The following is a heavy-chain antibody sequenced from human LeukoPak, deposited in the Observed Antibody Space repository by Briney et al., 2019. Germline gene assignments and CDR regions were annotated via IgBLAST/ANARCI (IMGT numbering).Heavy chain of an antibody. CDR2: IIPILGIA. V-gene: IGHV1-69*04. J-gene: IGHJ6*02. CDR1: GGTFSSYA. Sequence: GASVKVSCKASGGTFSSYAISWVRQAPGQGLEWMGRIIPILGIANYAQKFQGRVTITADKSTSTAYMELSSLRSEDTAVYYCARGEQQLVVLTYYYGMDVWGQGTTVTVSS. CDR3: ARGEQQLVVLTYYYGMDV. D-gene: IGHD6-13*01.